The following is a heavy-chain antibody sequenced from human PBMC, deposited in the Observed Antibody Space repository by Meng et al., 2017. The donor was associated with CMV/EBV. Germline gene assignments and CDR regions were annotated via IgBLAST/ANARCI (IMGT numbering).Heavy chain of an antibody. D-gene: IGHD2-2*01. CDR3: ARVSVVVPAAIGNGRMDV. J-gene: IGHJ6*02. Sequence: LRLSCTVSGGSISSGGYYWSWIRQHPGKGLEWIGYIYYSGSTYYNPSLKSRVTISVDTSKNQFSLKLSFVTAADTAVYYCARVSVVVPAAIGNGRMDVWGQGTTVTVSS. V-gene: IGHV4-31*03. CDR2: IYYSGST. CDR1: GGSISSGGYY.